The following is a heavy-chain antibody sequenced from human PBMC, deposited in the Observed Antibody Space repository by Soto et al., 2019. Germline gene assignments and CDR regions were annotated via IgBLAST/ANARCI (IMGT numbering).Heavy chain of an antibody. J-gene: IGHJ4*02. Sequence: GASVKVSCKASGYTFTGYYMHWVRQAPGQGLEWMGWINPNSGGTNYAQKFQGRVTMTRDTSISTAYMELSRLRSGDTAVYYCARVHDSSGFHRVSRVEHFDYWGQGTLVTVSS. CDR2: INPNSGGT. CDR3: ARVHDSSGFHRVSRVEHFDY. V-gene: IGHV1-2*02. CDR1: GYTFTGYY. D-gene: IGHD3-22*01.